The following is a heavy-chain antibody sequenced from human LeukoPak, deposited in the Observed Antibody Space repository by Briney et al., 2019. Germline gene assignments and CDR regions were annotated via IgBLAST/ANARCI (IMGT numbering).Heavy chain of an antibody. CDR1: GFTFSNAW. D-gene: IGHD3-9*01. V-gene: IGHV3-15*01. CDR2: IKSKTDGGTT. Sequence: GGSLRLSCAASGFTFSNAWMSWVRQAPGRGLEWVGRIKSKTDGGTTDYAAPVKGRFTISRDDSKNTLYLQMNSLKTEDTAVYYCTRGDYDILTGSRIDALDIWGQGTMVTVSS. CDR3: TRGDYDILTGSRIDALDI. J-gene: IGHJ3*02.